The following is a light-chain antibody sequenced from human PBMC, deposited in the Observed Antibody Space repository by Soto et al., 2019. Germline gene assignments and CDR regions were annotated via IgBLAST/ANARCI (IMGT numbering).Light chain of an antibody. CDR3: QQTFSNLWT. V-gene: IGKV1-39*01. CDR2: AAS. CDR1: QSISTY. Sequence: DIQMTQSPSSLSASVGDRVTITCRAGQSISTYLNWYQQKLGQAPKLLIYAASNLQSGVPSRFSGSGSGTDFTLTISSLQPEDFATYYCQQTFSNLWTFGQGTKVDIK. J-gene: IGKJ1*01.